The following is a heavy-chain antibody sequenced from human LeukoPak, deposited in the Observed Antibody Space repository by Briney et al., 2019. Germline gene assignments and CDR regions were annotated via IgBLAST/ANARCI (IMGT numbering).Heavy chain of an antibody. CDR1: GFTFDDYA. CDR2: ISWNSGSI. V-gene: IGHV3-9*01. Sequence: GGSLRLSCAASGFTFDDYAMHWVRQAPGKGLEWVSGISWNSGSIGYADSVKGRFTISRDNAKNSLYLQMNSLRAEDTALYYCAKGNYFFDYWGQGTLVIVSS. CDR3: AKGNYFFDY. J-gene: IGHJ4*02.